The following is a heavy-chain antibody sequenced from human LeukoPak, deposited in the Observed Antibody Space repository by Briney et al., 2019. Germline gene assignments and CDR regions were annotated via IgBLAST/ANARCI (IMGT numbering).Heavy chain of an antibody. V-gene: IGHV3-23*01. J-gene: IGHJ6*02. CDR3: ARDLRYSEIYFYGMNV. D-gene: IGHD3-16*02. Sequence: GGALRLSCAASGFTFYSYFMSWVRPAPGKGLEWVSPISDSGGVTNYADSVKGRFTISRDNSNYTLYLQMSSLRADDTAVYFCARDLRYSEIYFYGMNVWGQGTTVTVSS. CDR1: GFTFYSYF. CDR2: ISDSGGVT.